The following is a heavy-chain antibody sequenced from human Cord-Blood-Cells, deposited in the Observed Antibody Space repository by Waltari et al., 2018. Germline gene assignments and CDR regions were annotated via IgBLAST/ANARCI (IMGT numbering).Heavy chain of an antibody. J-gene: IGHJ5*02. D-gene: IGHD6-6*01. Sequence: QVQLVQSGAEVKKPGSSVKVSCKASGGTFSSYAISWVRQAPGQGLEWMGRSIPILGIANYAQKFQGRVTMTADKSTSTAYMELSSLRSEDTAVYYCARGVGAIAARDWFDPWGQGTLVTVSS. CDR2: SIPILGIA. V-gene: IGHV1-69*09. CDR1: GGTFSSYA. CDR3: ARGVGAIAARDWFDP.